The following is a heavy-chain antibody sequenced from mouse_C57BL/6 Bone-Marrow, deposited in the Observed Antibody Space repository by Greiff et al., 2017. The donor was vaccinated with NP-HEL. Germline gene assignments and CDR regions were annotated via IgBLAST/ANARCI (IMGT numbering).Heavy chain of an antibody. CDR2: ISSGGDYI. CDR1: GFTFSSYA. J-gene: IGHJ1*03. V-gene: IGHV5-9-1*02. CDR3: TRGTKWYFDV. D-gene: IGHD2-14*01. Sequence: EVKLVESGEGLVKPGGSLKLSCAASGFTFSSYAMSWVRQTPEKRLEWVAYISSGGDYIYYADTVKGRFTISRDNARNTLYLQMSGLKSEDTAMYYCTRGTKWYFDVWGTGTTVTVSS.